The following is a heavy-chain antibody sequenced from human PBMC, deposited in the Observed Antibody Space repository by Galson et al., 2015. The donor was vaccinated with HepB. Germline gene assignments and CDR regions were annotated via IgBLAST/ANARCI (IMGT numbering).Heavy chain of an antibody. V-gene: IGHV1-69*13. CDR1: GGTFSSYA. Sequence: SVKVSCKASGGTFSSYAISWVRQAPGQGLEWMGGIIPIFGTANYAQKFQGRVTITADESTSTAYVELSSLRSEDTAVYYCARAWGHYYGSGSYYSWGQGTLVTVSS. J-gene: IGHJ5*02. CDR3: ARAWGHYYGSGSYYS. D-gene: IGHD3-10*01. CDR2: IIPIFGTA.